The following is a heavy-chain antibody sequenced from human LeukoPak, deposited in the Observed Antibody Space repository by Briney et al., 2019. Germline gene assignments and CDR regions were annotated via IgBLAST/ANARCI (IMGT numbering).Heavy chain of an antibody. V-gene: IGHV3-15*01. CDR3: TTDSRDAYNYGRHFDY. Sequence: GGSLRLSCAAPGFTFTYAWMSWVRQAPGKGLEWVGRIKTKTDGGTTDNAAPGKGRFTISRDDSKNTLYMQLNSMKTEDTAVYYCTTDSRDAYNYGRHFDYWGQGTLVTVSS. J-gene: IGHJ4*02. CDR2: IKTKTDGGTT. D-gene: IGHD5-24*01. CDR1: GFTFTYAW.